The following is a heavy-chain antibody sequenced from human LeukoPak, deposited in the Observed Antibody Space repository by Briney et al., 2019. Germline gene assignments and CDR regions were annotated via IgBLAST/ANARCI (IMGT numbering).Heavy chain of an antibody. J-gene: IGHJ6*04. CDR3: ARDRFGGMDV. D-gene: IGHD4-23*01. V-gene: IGHV3-7*01. Sequence: GESLRLSCAASGFTFTSFWMSWVRQPPGKGLEWVANIKEDGSEKYYVYSVRGRFTISRDDAKNSVYLQMNSLRAEDSAVYYCARDRFGGMDVWGKGTSVTVSS. CDR1: GFTFTSFW. CDR2: IKEDGSEK.